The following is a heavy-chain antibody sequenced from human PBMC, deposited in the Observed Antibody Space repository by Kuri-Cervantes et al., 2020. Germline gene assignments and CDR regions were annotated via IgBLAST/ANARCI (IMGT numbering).Heavy chain of an antibody. D-gene: IGHD6-13*01. CDR1: GFAFSSYV. Sequence: GGSLRLSCAASGFAFSSYVLHWVRRAPGKGPEWVSAIGTGGDTYYADSVMGRFTISRDNAKKSLYLQMNSLRAEDTALYYCAKDIGPVGTEFYDYWGQGTLVTVSS. J-gene: IGHJ4*02. V-gene: IGHV3-47*02. CDR3: AKDIGPVGTEFYDY. CDR2: IGTGGDT.